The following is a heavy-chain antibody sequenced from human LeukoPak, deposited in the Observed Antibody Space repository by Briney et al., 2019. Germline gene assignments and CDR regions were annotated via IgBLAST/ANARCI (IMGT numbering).Heavy chain of an antibody. CDR1: GFTFSSYG. V-gene: IGHV3-33*01. D-gene: IGHD2-21*02. Sequence: PGRSLRLSCAASGFTFSSYGMHWVRQAPGKGLEWVAVIWYDGSNKYYADSVKGRFTISRDNSKNTLYLQMNSLRAEDTAVYYCARELIRVVTAIKYNWFDPWGQGTLVTVS. J-gene: IGHJ5*02. CDR2: IWYDGSNK. CDR3: ARELIRVVTAIKYNWFDP.